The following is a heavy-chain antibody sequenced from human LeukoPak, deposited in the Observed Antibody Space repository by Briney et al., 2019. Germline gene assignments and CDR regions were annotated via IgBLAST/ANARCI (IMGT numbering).Heavy chain of an antibody. Sequence: SVKVSCKASGGTFSSYAISWVRQAPGQGLEWMGGIIPIFGTANYAQKFQGRVTITADESTSTAYMELSSLRSEDTALYYCARYFYYYDSSGYYGRYFDYWGQGTLVTVSS. CDR2: IIPIFGTA. D-gene: IGHD3-22*01. V-gene: IGHV1-69*13. CDR3: ARYFYYYDSSGYYGRYFDY. J-gene: IGHJ4*02. CDR1: GGTFSSYA.